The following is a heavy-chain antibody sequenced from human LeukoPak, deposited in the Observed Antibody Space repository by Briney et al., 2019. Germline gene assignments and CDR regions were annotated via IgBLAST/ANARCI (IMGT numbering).Heavy chain of an antibody. D-gene: IGHD3-22*01. CDR1: GYTFTGYY. Sequence: ASVKVSCKASGYTFTGYYMHWVRQAPGQGLEWMGWINPNSGGTNYAQKFQGRVTMTRDTSISTAYMELSRLRSYDTAVYYCARKGGYDSSGPVDYWGQGTLVTVSS. CDR3: ARKGGYDSSGPVDY. CDR2: INPNSGGT. V-gene: IGHV1-2*02. J-gene: IGHJ4*02.